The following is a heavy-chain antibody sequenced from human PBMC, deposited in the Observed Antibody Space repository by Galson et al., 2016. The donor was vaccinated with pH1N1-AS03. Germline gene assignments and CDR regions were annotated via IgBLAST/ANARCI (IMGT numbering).Heavy chain of an antibody. CDR1: GGTFSTYG. V-gene: IGHV1-69*13. CDR2: IITIFGTT. D-gene: IGHD3-16*01. CDR3: VREGVLSDRAFNYYGMDV. Sequence: SVKVSCKASGGTFSTYGISWVRQATGQGLEWMGGIITIFGTTNYAQKFQGRVTITADESTSTAYLDLSSLRSEDTAVYYCVREGVLSDRAFNYYGMDVWGQGTTVSVSS. J-gene: IGHJ6*02.